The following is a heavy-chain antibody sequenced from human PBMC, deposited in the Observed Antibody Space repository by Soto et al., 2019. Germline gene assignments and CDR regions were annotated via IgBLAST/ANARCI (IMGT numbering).Heavy chain of an antibody. V-gene: IGHV3-48*03. Sequence: GGSLRLSCAASGFTFSSYEMNWVRQAPGKGLEWIAYISSSGSTIYYADSVKGRFTISRDNAKKSLYLQMNSLGAEDTAVYYCASCFAATGYYYFTYRGQGTPVTGS. CDR1: GFTFSSYE. D-gene: IGHD3-9*01. J-gene: IGHJ4*02. CDR2: ISSSGSTI. CDR3: ASCFAATGYYYFTY.